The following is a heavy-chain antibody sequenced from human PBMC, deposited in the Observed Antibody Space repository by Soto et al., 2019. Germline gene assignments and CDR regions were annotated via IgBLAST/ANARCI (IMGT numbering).Heavy chain of an antibody. CDR3: ARDGYDGSGSPYPAY. Sequence: SETLSLTCSVSGGSMSEYFWSWIRQSPGKGLEWIGYIYYLGSTDYNPSLKSRVTISVDTSKGQFSPRLTSVTAADTAVYYCARDGYDGSGSPYPAYWGPGTQVTVSS. CDR1: GGSMSEYF. CDR2: IYYLGST. V-gene: IGHV4-59*01. J-gene: IGHJ4*02. D-gene: IGHD3-10*01.